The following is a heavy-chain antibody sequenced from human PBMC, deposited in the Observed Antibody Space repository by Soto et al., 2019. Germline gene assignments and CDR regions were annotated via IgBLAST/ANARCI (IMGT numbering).Heavy chain of an antibody. CDR3: ASLTSWSQEYYYGMDV. D-gene: IGHD2-2*01. Sequence: GGSLRLSCTGSGFTFGDFGMSWFRQAPGKGLEWLSFIRSKGYGGTTESAASVRGRFITSRDDSKSIAYLQMNSLKTEDTAVYYCASLTSWSQEYYYGMDVWGQGATVTVSS. J-gene: IGHJ6*02. CDR2: IRSKGYGGTT. CDR1: GFTFGDFG. V-gene: IGHV3-49*03.